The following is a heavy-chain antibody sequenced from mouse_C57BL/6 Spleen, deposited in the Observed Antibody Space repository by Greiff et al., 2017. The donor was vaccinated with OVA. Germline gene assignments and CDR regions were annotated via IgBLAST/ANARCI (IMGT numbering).Heavy chain of an antibody. J-gene: IGHJ4*01. D-gene: IGHD1-1*01. CDR3: AKTTVGAMDY. V-gene: IGHV5-17*01. CDR1: GFTFSDYG. CDR2: ISSGSSTI. Sequence: EVKVIESGGGLVKPGGSLKLSCAASGFTFSDYGMHWVRQAPEKGLEWVAYISSGSSTIYYADTVKGRFTISRDNAKNTLFLQMTSLRSEDTAMYYCAKTTVGAMDYWGQGTSVTVSS.